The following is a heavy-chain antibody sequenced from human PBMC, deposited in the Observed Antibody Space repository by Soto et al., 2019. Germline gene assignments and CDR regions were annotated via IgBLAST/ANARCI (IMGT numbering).Heavy chain of an antibody. Sequence: QVQLVQSGAEVKKPGSSVKVSCKASGGTFSKYAISWVRQAPGQGLEWMGGITPFFGTAKYAQKFQGRVTITADASMSTAYMELSRMRSEYTAVYYCAPTLGLAVAGPGRFDLWGRGTLVTVSS. D-gene: IGHD6-19*01. CDR2: ITPFFGTA. J-gene: IGHJ2*01. CDR3: APTLGLAVAGPGRFDL. CDR1: GGTFSKYA. V-gene: IGHV1-69*12.